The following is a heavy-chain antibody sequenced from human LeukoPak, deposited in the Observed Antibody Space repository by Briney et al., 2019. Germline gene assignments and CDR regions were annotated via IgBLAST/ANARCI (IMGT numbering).Heavy chain of an antibody. CDR2: INPSGGST. CDR3: ARASVVVVPAAMYYFDY. J-gene: IGHJ4*02. V-gene: IGHV1-46*01. Sequence: ASVKVSCKASGYTFTSYYMHWVQQAPGQGLEWMGIINPSGGSTSYAQKFQGRVTMTRDTSTSTVYMELSSLRSEDTAVYYCARASVVVVPAAMYYFDYWGQGTLVTVSS. CDR1: GYTFTSYY. D-gene: IGHD2-2*01.